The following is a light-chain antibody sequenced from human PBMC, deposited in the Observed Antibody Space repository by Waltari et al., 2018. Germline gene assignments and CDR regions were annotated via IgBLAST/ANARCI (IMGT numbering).Light chain of an antibody. V-gene: IGKV3-20*01. CDR1: QSVRSNS. Sequence: DIVLTQSPGTLSLSPGERATLSCRASQSVRSNSLAWYQQKPGQAPRLLMYGASSRATGIPDRFSGSGSGTDFTLTINRLEPDDFAVYFCQQYGTSPWTFGQGTKVDI. CDR2: GAS. J-gene: IGKJ1*01. CDR3: QQYGTSPWT.